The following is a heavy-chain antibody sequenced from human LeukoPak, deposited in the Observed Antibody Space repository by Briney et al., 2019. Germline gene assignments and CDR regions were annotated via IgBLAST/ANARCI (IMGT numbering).Heavy chain of an antibody. CDR3: TTDRNWFDP. Sequence: GGSLRLSCAAAGLTYSTAWMSWVRQAPGNGPEWVGRIKSKRDGGTTDYGAPVKGRFTMSRDASRNTLYLQMTSLNIEDTATYYCTTDRNWFDPWGQGTLVTVSS. J-gene: IGHJ5*02. CDR2: IKSKRDGGTT. CDR1: GLTYSTAW. V-gene: IGHV3-15*01.